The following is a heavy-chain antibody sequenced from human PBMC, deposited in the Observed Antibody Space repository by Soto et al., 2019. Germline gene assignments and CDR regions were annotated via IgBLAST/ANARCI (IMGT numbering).Heavy chain of an antibody. CDR2: SRNKANSYTT. Sequence: GGSLRLSCAASGFTFSDYYMDWVRQAPGKGLEWVGRSRNKANSYTTEYAASVKGRFTISRDDSKNSLYLQMNSLKTEDTAVYYCARASTSSENYATPYYHYSTDVWGKGTTVTVSS. D-gene: IGHD1-7*01. CDR1: GFTFSDYY. CDR3: ARASTSSENYATPYYHYSTDV. J-gene: IGHJ6*03. V-gene: IGHV3-72*01.